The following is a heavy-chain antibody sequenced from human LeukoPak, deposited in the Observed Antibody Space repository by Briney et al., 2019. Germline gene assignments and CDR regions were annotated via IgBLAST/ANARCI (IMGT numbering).Heavy chain of an antibody. Sequence: PGGSLRLSCAASGFTFNSAWMSWVRQAPGKGLEWVANIDEDGSEKYYVDSVKGRFTISRDNAKNSLYLQMNSLRAEDTAVYYCGRKGGSCSSTRCYTRAFDIWGQGTMVTVSS. D-gene: IGHD2-2*02. CDR3: GRKGGSCSSTRCYTRAFDI. J-gene: IGHJ3*02. CDR2: IDEDGSEK. CDR1: GFTFNSAW. V-gene: IGHV3-7*01.